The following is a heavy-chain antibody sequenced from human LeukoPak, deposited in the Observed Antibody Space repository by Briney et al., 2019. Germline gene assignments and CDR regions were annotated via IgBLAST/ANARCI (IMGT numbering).Heavy chain of an antibody. Sequence: PGGSLRPSCAASGFTFSSYSMNWVRQAPGKGLEWVSYISSSSSTIYYADSVKGRFTISRDNAKNSLYLQMNSLRAEDTAVYYCARDNDDYVWERAGDAFDIWGQGTMVTVSS. CDR3: ARDNDDYVWERAGDAFDI. V-gene: IGHV3-48*01. CDR2: ISSSSSTI. D-gene: IGHD3-16*01. J-gene: IGHJ3*02. CDR1: GFTFSSYS.